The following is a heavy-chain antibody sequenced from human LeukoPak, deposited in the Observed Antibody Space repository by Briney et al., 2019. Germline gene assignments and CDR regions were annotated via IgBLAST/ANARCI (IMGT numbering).Heavy chain of an antibody. CDR1: GFTFSSYA. V-gene: IGHV3-30*04. CDR3: TRDYLWGSYRYTPLDY. CDR2: ISYDGNNK. Sequence: GGSLRLSCEASGFTFSSYAMHWVRQAPGKGLEWVAVISYDGNNKYYADSVKGRLTISRDNSKNTLYLQMNSLRAEDTAVYYCTRDYLWGSYRYTPLDYWGQGTLVTVSS. D-gene: IGHD3-16*02. J-gene: IGHJ4*02.